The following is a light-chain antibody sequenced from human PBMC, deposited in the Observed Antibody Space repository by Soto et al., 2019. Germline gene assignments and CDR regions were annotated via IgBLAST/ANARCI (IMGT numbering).Light chain of an antibody. J-gene: IGKJ4*01. CDR1: QSIDKS. Sequence: EIVLAQSPHTLSLSPGEGATLACRASQSIDKSLAWYQQKPGQAPRLLIFDASTRATGIPARFSGSGSGTDFTLTTSSLEAEDFAVYYCQQRNDWLPSFGGGTKVEIK. CDR2: DAS. CDR3: QQRNDWLPS. V-gene: IGKV3-11*01.